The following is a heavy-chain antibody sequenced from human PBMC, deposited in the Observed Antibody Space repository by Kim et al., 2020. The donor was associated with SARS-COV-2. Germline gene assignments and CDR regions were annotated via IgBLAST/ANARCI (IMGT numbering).Heavy chain of an antibody. D-gene: IGHD6-13*01. CDR3: ARGSFQQGFDP. CDR2: IKSDGSDT. Sequence: GGSLRLSCEASGFTFSSYWMNWVRQGPGKGLVWVSRIKSDGSDTHYADSVKGRFTISRDNAKNTLHLQLNSLGVEDTAIYYCARGSFQQGFDPWGQRTLVPVSS. CDR1: GFTFSSYW. V-gene: IGHV3-74*01. J-gene: IGHJ5*02.